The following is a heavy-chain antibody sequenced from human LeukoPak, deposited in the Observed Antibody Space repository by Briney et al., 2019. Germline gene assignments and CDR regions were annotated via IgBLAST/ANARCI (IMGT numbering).Heavy chain of an antibody. CDR1: GFTFSSHS. J-gene: IGHJ4*02. CDR3: ARYGDYEDY. CDR2: ISGGGTII. V-gene: IGHV3-48*01. Sequence: GGSLRLSFAASGFTFSSHSMHWVRQAPGKGLEWVSYISGGGTIIFYADSVRGRFTISRDNSKNTLYLQMNSLRAEDTAVYYCARYGDYEDYWGQGTLVTVSS. D-gene: IGHD4-17*01.